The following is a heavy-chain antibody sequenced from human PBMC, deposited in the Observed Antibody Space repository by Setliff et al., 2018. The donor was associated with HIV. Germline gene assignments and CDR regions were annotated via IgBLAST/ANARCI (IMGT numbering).Heavy chain of an antibody. V-gene: IGHV3-23*01. D-gene: IGHD1-1*01. J-gene: IGHJ4*01. CDR3: TRDLTLYKL. CDR1: GFTFNIYA. Sequence: LRLSCEASGFTFNIYAMTWVRQAPGKGLDWVSSIITNGGTTFYADSVKGRFTISRDNSNNMLYLQMDSLRAEDTALYYCTRDLTLYKLWGQGTLVTVSS. CDR2: IITNGGTT.